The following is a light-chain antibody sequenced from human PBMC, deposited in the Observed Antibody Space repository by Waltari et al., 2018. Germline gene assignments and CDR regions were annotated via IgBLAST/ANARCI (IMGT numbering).Light chain of an antibody. Sequence: EIVLTQSPGTLSLSPGERATLSCRASQRTSTYLAWYQQKPGQAPRLLIYGASSRATGIPDRFSGSGSGTDFTLTISRVEPEDFALYYCQQYGSSPTFGQGTKLEI. J-gene: IGKJ2*01. CDR1: QRTSTY. V-gene: IGKV3-20*01. CDR2: GAS. CDR3: QQYGSSPT.